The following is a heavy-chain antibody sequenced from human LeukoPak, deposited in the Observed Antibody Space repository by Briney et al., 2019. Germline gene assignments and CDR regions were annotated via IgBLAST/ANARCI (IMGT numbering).Heavy chain of an antibody. V-gene: IGHV4-4*07. J-gene: IGHJ4*02. CDR2: IYTSGST. CDR1: SGSISSYY. CDR3: ARDRGSSWGNEFDY. Sequence: SETLSLTCTVSSGSISSYYWSWIRQPAGKGLEWIGRIYTSGSTNYNPSLKSRVTMSVDTSKNQFTLKLSSVTAADTAVYYCARDRGSSWGNEFDYWGQGTLVTVSS. D-gene: IGHD6-13*01.